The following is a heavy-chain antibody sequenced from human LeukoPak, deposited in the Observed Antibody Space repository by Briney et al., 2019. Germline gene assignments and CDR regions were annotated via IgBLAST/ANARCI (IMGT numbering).Heavy chain of an antibody. J-gene: IGHJ5*02. CDR3: TRFPGIAVAGTRNWFDP. Sequence: PGGSLSLSCTASGFTFGDYAMSWVRQAPGRGLEWVGFIRSKAYGGTTEYAACVKGRFTISRDDSKSIAYLQMNNLKTEDTAVYYCTRFPGIAVAGTRNWFDPWGQGTLVTVSS. CDR1: GFTFGDYA. CDR2: IRSKAYGGTT. D-gene: IGHD6-19*01. V-gene: IGHV3-49*04.